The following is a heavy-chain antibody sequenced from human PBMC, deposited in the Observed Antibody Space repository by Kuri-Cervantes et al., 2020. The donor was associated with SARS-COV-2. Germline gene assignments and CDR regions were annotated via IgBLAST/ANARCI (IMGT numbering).Heavy chain of an antibody. D-gene: IGHD6-6*01. V-gene: IGHV3-74*01. CDR1: GFTFSSYA. CDR3: AKPTGLIAARRWFDP. CDR2: INSDGSST. J-gene: IGHJ5*02. Sequence: GGSLRLSCAASGFTFSSYAMHWVRQAPGKGLVWVSRINSDGSSTSYADSVKGRFTISRDNAKNTLYLQMNSLRAEDTAVYYCAKPTGLIAARRWFDPWGQGTLVTVSS.